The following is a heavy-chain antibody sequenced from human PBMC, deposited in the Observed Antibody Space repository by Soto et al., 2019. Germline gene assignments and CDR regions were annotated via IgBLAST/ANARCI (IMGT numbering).Heavy chain of an antibody. Sequence: SVKVSCKASGGTFSSYAISWVRQAPGQGLEWMGGIIPIFGTANYAQKFQGRVTITADESTSTAYMELSSLRSEDTAVYYCARGSRVVVASNDAFDIWGQGTMVTVSS. V-gene: IGHV1-69*13. J-gene: IGHJ3*02. D-gene: IGHD3-22*01. CDR2: IIPIFGTA. CDR3: ARGSRVVVASNDAFDI. CDR1: GGTFSSYA.